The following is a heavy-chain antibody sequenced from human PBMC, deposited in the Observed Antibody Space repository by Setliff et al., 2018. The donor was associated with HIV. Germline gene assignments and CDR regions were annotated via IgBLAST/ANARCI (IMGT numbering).Heavy chain of an antibody. CDR2: ISGGSDLK. CDR1: GFSFGTYS. Sequence: PGGSLRLSCAASGFSFGTYSMNWVRQAPGKGLEWVSYISGGSDLKDYADSVKGRFTISRDNAKNSLSLQMNSLRAEDTAVYYCARDGTRLLAAMDVWGKGTTVTVSS. V-gene: IGHV3-48*01. J-gene: IGHJ6*03. CDR3: ARDGTRLLAAMDV.